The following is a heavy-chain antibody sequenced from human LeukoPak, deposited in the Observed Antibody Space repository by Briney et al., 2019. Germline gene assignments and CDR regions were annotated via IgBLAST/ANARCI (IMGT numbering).Heavy chain of an antibody. CDR3: ARESPGDYYHMDV. Sequence: SQTLSLTCTVSGGSISSGSYYWSWIRQPAGKGLEWIGRIYTSGSTNYNPSLKSRVTMSVDTSKNQFSLKLSSVTAADTAVYYCARESPGDYYHMDVWGKGTTVTVSS. V-gene: IGHV4-61*02. J-gene: IGHJ6*03. CDR2: IYTSGST. CDR1: GGSISSGSYY.